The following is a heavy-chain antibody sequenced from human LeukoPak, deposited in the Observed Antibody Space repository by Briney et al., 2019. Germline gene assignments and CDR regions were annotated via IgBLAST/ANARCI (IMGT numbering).Heavy chain of an antibody. V-gene: IGHV3-9*01. D-gene: IGHD3-22*01. CDR3: AKDYYDSSRPRGSWFDP. CDR1: GFTFDDYA. J-gene: IGHJ5*02. Sequence: GGSLRLSCAASGFTFDDYAMHWVRQAPGKGLEGVSGISWNSGSIGYADSVKGRFTISRDNAKNSLYLQMNSLRAEDTALYYCAKDYYDSSRPRGSWFDPWGQGTLVTVCS. CDR2: ISWNSGSI.